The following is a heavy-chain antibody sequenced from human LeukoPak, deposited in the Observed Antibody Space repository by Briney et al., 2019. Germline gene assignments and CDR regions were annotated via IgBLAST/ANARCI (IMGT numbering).Heavy chain of an antibody. Sequence: GGSLRLSCAASGFTFSTYWMHWVRQAPGKGLVWVSRIYIDGSSTNYADSVKGRFTISRDNAKNTLYLQMNSLRAEDTAVYYCARGASARQDCWGQGILVTVSS. J-gene: IGHJ4*02. CDR2: IYIDGSST. CDR1: GFTFSTYW. CDR3: ARGASARQDC. V-gene: IGHV3-74*01. D-gene: IGHD2-2*01.